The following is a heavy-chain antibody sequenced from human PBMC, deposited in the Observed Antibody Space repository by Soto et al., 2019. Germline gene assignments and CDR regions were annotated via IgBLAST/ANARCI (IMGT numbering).Heavy chain of an antibody. D-gene: IGHD6-6*01. CDR3: AKSSGHIAARPYQYYYSGMDV. CDR1: GFTFGGLA. J-gene: IGHJ6*02. CDR2: ISGSGGST. V-gene: IGHV3-23*01. Sequence: VGLIRLCSTAAGFTFGGLAVSRVRQTPGKGLEWVSAISGSGGSTYYADSVKGRFTISRVNTKNTLYLQMNSLRAEDTAVYYCAKSSGHIAARPYQYYYSGMDVWGQGTSVSGSS.